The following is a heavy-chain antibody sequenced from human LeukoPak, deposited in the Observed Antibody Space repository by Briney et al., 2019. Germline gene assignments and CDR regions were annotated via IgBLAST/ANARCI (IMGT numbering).Heavy chain of an antibody. V-gene: IGHV3-48*01. D-gene: IGHD6-13*01. CDR2: ISSSSSTI. Sequence: GGSLRLSCAASGFTFSSYSMNWVRQAPGKGLEWVSYISSSSSTIYYAGSVKGRFTISRDNAKNSLYLQMNSLRAEDTAVYYCARDGIAAAGYYYYYMDVWGKGTTVTVSS. CDR1: GFTFSSYS. J-gene: IGHJ6*03. CDR3: ARDGIAAAGYYYYYMDV.